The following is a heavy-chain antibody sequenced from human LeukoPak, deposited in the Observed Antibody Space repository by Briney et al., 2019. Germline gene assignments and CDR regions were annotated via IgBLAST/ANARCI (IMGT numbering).Heavy chain of an antibody. CDR2: IYHSGST. CDR3: ARASYGSGTSGGSGMDV. J-gene: IGHJ6*04. D-gene: IGHD3-10*01. V-gene: IGHV4-4*02. CDR1: GGSISSSNW. Sequence: PSETLSLTCAVSGGSISSSNWWSWVRQPPGKGLEWIGEIYHSGSTNYNPSLKSRVTISVDKSKNQFSLKLSSVTAADTAVYYCARASYGSGTSGGSGMDVWGKGTTVIVSS.